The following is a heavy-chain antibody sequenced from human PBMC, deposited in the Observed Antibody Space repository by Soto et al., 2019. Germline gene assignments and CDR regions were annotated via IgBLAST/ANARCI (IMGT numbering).Heavy chain of an antibody. J-gene: IGHJ4*02. Sequence: VDALIVCCKGCGCVFISYWVVSVRKMPGKGLEWMGIIYPGDSDTRYSPSFQGQVTISADKSISTAYLQWSSLKASDTAMYYCARAPGYTSNYCESWGQGTLVTV. V-gene: IGHV5-51*01. D-gene: IGHD6-13*01. CDR1: GCVFISYW. CDR3: ARAPGYTSNYCES. CDR2: IYPGDSDT.